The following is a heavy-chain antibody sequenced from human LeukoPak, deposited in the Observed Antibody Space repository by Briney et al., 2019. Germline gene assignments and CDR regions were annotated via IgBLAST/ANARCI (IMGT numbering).Heavy chain of an antibody. CDR1: GFTFINYG. Sequence: GGSLRLSCAASGFTFINYGIHWVRQAPGKGLEWVTFISNDGTNKLYADSVKGRLTISRDNSKDTVYLEMSSLRAEDTALYYCARHLGPGRGRPFDYWGQGTLVTVSS. D-gene: IGHD2-15*01. J-gene: IGHJ4*02. CDR2: ISNDGTNK. V-gene: IGHV3-30*19. CDR3: ARHLGPGRGRPFDY.